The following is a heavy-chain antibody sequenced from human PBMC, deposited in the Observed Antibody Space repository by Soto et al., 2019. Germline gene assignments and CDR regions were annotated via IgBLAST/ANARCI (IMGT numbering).Heavy chain of an antibody. V-gene: IGHV2-5*02. D-gene: IGHD2-2*01. J-gene: IGHJ4*02. Sequence: SGPTLVNPTHTLTLTCTFSGFSLSTNGMGVAWIRQPPGKALEWLALIYWDDDKRYRPSLKTRLSITKDTSKNQVVLTMTNMDPVDTATYYCARQCASSSCAFGEYYLDYWGQGALVTVSS. CDR1: GFSLSTNGMG. CDR2: IYWDDDK. CDR3: ARQCASSSCAFGEYYLDY.